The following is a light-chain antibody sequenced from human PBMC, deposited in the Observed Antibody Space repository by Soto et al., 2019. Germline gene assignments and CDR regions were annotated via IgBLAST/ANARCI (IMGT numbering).Light chain of an antibody. CDR1: QSVSSSY. CDR2: AAS. Sequence: EIVLTQSPGTLSLSPGERATLSCRASQSVSSSYLIWYQQKPGQAPRLLVYAASSRATGIPDRFSGSGSGTDFTLTISRLEPEDFGVYYCQQYGIAPGTFGQGTKVEIK. V-gene: IGKV3-20*01. CDR3: QQYGIAPGT. J-gene: IGKJ1*01.